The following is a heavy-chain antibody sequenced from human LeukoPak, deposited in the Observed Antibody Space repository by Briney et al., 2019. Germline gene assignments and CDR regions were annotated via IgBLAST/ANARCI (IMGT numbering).Heavy chain of an antibody. J-gene: IGHJ3*02. D-gene: IGHD2-2*03. CDR1: GFTFSSYA. CDR2: ISDDGSNR. CDR3: ARVDDLDAFDI. V-gene: IGHV3-30*04. Sequence: GRSLRLSCVASGFTFSSYAMHWVRQAPGKGLEWVAVISDDGSNRYYAGSVKGRFTISRDNSKNTLYLQMSSLRPEDTAVHYCARVDDLDAFDIWGQGTMVTVSS.